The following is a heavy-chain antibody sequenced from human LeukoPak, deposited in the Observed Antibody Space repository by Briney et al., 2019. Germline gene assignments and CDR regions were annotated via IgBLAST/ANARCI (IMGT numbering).Heavy chain of an antibody. V-gene: IGHV3-23*01. J-gene: IGHJ4*02. Sequence: GGSLRLSCAASGFTFSSYAMSWVRQAPGEGLEWVSVISDSGGNTYYADSVKGRFTISRDNSKNTLYLQMNSLRAEDTAVYYCARTPTKERGGYYYDSSGLLGYYFDYWGQGTLVTVSS. CDR1: GFTFSSYA. CDR3: ARTPTKERGGYYYDSSGLLGYYFDY. CDR2: ISDSGGNT. D-gene: IGHD3-22*01.